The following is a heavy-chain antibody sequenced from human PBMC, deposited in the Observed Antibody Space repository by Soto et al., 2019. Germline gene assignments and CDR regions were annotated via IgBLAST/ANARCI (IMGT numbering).Heavy chain of an antibody. CDR3: ERGGLEPFDY. CDR2: INDYGTTI. Sequence: XGSLRLSCAASGFSLGSYCKHWVRQAPGKGLVWVSRINDYGTTINYAESVEGRFTISRDDAKSEVYLQMNNLRAEDTAVYYCERGGLEPFDYWGQGALVTVSS. V-gene: IGHV3-74*01. J-gene: IGHJ4*02. D-gene: IGHD1-1*01. CDR1: GFSLGSYC.